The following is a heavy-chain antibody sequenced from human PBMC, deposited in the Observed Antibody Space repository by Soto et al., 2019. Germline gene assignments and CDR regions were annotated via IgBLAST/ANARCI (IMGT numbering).Heavy chain of an antibody. V-gene: IGHV4-59*01. CDR1: GGSISSYY. CDR2: IYYSGST. Sequence: SETLSLTCTVSGGSISSYYWSWIRQPPGKGLEWIGYIYYSGSTNYNPSLKSRVTISVDTSKNQFSLKLSSVTAADTAVYYCARVPWFGELLKDYWGQGTLVTVSS. J-gene: IGHJ4*02. D-gene: IGHD3-10*01. CDR3: ARVPWFGELLKDY.